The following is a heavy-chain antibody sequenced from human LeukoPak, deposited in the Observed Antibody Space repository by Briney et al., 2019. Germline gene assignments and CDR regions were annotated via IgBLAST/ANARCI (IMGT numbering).Heavy chain of an antibody. CDR2: IHTSGST. D-gene: IGHD3-22*01. J-gene: IGHJ3*02. Sequence: PSETLSLTCTVSGGSISSYYWSWIRQPAGKGLEWIGRIHTSGSTNYNPSLKSRVTMSVDTSKNQFSLKLSSVTAADTAVYYCARVTYYYDSSVGSASFDIWGQGTMVTVSS. V-gene: IGHV4-4*07. CDR3: ARVTYYYDSSVGSASFDI. CDR1: GGSISSYY.